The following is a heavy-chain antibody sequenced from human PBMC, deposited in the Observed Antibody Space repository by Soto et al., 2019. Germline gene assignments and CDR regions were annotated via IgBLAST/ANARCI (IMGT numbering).Heavy chain of an antibody. CDR2: IHSDVTT. J-gene: IGHJ5*02. CDR1: GFSVSSNS. D-gene: IGHD6-13*01. CDR3: ARELSGSWYNWFDP. Sequence: EMQLVESGGGWIQPGESLRLSCAASGFSVSSNSMNWVRQAPGKGREWVSVIHSDVTTYFADSVKGRFIISRDNSKNMLYLQMNSLRAEDTAIYYCARELSGSWYNWFDPWGQGTLVTVAS. V-gene: IGHV3-53*01.